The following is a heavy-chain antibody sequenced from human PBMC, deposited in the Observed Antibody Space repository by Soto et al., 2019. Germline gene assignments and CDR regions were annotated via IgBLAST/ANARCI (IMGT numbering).Heavy chain of an antibody. Sequence: GGSLRLSCAASGFTFSRYAMNWVRQAPGRGLEWVSGISGGGGSTHYADSVKGRFTISRDNSKNTLYLQMNSLRAEDTAVYYCAKGCYRSSSGGFDYWGQGTLVTVSS. CDR3: AKGCYRSSSGGFDY. D-gene: IGHD6-6*01. CDR1: GFTFSRYA. J-gene: IGHJ4*02. CDR2: ISGGGGST. V-gene: IGHV3-23*01.